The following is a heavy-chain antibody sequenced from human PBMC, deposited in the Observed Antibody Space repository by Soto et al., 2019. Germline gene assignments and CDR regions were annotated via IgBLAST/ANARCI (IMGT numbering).Heavy chain of an antibody. CDR3: ARYGYSYSMRFFDK. J-gene: IGHJ4*02. D-gene: IGHD5-18*01. Sequence: SETLSLTCAVSGHSISSGFYYWGWIRQPPGKGLEWIGSMCHSGSTYYNPSLKSRVTMSVDTSKNQLSLKLTSLTAADTAVYYCARYGYSYSMRFFDKWGQGTRVTVSS. CDR1: GHSISSGFYY. CDR2: MCHSGST. V-gene: IGHV4-38-2*01.